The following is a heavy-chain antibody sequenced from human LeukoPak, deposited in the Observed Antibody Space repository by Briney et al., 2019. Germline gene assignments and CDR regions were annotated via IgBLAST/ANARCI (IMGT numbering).Heavy chain of an antibody. CDR3: AREKHGSEFDY. CDR2: ISYDGSNK. D-gene: IGHD6-25*01. CDR1: GFTFSSYA. Sequence: PGGSLRLSCAASGFTFSSYAMHWVRQAPGKGLEWVAVISYDGSNKYYADSVKGRFTISRDNSKNTLYLQMNSLRAEDTAVYYCAREKHGSEFDYWGQGTLVTVSS. J-gene: IGHJ4*02. V-gene: IGHV3-30-3*01.